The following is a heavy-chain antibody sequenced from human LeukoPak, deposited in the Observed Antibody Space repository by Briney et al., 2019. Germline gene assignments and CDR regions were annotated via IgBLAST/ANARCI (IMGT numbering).Heavy chain of an antibody. CDR1: GDTFTSYY. J-gene: IGHJ3*02. CDR3: ARGRNYYDSSDYYEGDAFDI. CDR2: INPSGAST. Sequence: RASVKVSCKASGDTFTSYYMHWVRQAPGQGLEWMGIINPSGASTIYAQEFQGRVTMTRDMSTSTVYMELSSLRSEDTAVYYCARGRNYYDSSDYYEGDAFDIWGQGTMVTVSS. D-gene: IGHD3-22*01. V-gene: IGHV1-46*01.